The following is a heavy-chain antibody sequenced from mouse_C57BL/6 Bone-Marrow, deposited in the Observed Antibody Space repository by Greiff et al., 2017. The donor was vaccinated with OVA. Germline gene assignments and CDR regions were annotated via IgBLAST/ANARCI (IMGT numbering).Heavy chain of an antibody. CDR1: GFTFSSYA. D-gene: IGHD2-1*01. CDR2: ISSGGDYI. J-gene: IGHJ4*01. CDR3: TRLLDAMDY. V-gene: IGHV5-9-1*02. Sequence: EVKLVESGEGLVKPGGSLKLSCAASGFTFSSYAMSWVRQTPEKRLEWVAYISSGGDYIYYADTVKGRFTIARDNARNTLYLQMSSLKSEDTSMYYCTRLLDAMDYWGQGTSVTVSS.